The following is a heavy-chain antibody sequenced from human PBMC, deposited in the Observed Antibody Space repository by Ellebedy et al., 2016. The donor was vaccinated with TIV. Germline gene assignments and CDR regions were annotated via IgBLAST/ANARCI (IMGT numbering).Heavy chain of an antibody. J-gene: IGHJ6*02. V-gene: IGHV4-59*01. CDR3: ARDFRGITMVRRVSAYGMDV. D-gene: IGHD3-10*01. CDR2: IYYSGST. Sequence: MPSETLSLTCTASGVTISSYYRSWIRQPPGKGLEWIGYIYYSGSTNYNPSLKSRVTISVEPSKNQFSLKLSSVTAADTAVYYCARDFRGITMVRRVSAYGMDVWGQGTTVTVSS. CDR1: GVTISSYY.